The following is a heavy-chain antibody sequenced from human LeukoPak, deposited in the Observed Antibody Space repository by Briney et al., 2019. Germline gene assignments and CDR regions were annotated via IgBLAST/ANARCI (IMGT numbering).Heavy chain of an antibody. V-gene: IGHV5-51*01. CDR3: GRGGYYSGGIFYYYFDY. J-gene: IGHJ4*02. CDR2: IYPGDSDT. Sequence: GESLKISCKGSGYRFTGYWIGWVRQMPGKGLEWMGIIYPGDSDTRYSPSFQGQVTISADKSISTAYLQWSGLKASDTAMYYCGRGGYYSGGIFYYYFDYWGQGTLVTVSS. D-gene: IGHD2-15*01. CDR1: GYRFTGYW.